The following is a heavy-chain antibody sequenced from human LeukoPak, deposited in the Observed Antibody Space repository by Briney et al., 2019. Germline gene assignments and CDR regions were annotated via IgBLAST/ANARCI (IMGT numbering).Heavy chain of an antibody. J-gene: IGHJ4*02. CDR3: AKENSYGYFDY. Sequence: GGSLRLSCAASGFIFSSYEMNWVRQAPGKGLEWVSGISGSGGSTYSADSVKGRFTISRDNSKNTLYLQMNSLRAEDTALYYCAKENSYGYFDYWGQGTLVTVSS. D-gene: IGHD5-18*01. CDR2: ISGSGGST. V-gene: IGHV3-23*01. CDR1: GFIFSSYE.